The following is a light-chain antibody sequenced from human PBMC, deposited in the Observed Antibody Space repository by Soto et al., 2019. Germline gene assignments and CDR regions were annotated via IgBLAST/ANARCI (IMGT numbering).Light chain of an antibody. CDR3: QQYGSSPPFT. J-gene: IGKJ2*01. Sequence: ETVLTQSPGTLSLSPGERATLSCRVSQSISSTYLAWYQRKPGQAPMLLIYGASNRATGIPDRFSGSGSGTDFTLTISRLEPVDFAVYYCQQYGSSPPFTFGQGTKLEIK. V-gene: IGKV3-20*01. CDR2: GAS. CDR1: QSISSTY.